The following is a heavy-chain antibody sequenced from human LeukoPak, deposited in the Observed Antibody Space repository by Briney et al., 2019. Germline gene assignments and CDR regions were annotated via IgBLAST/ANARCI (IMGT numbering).Heavy chain of an antibody. Sequence: GASVKVSCKASGYTFTSYDINWVRQATGQGLEWMGWMNPNSGNTGYAQKFQGRVTITRNTSISTAYMELSSLRSEGTAVYYCARGYCSSTSCYLGQNWFDPWGQGTLVTVSS. CDR2: MNPNSGNT. CDR3: ARGYCSSTSCYLGQNWFDP. J-gene: IGHJ5*02. D-gene: IGHD2-2*01. V-gene: IGHV1-8*03. CDR1: GYTFTSYD.